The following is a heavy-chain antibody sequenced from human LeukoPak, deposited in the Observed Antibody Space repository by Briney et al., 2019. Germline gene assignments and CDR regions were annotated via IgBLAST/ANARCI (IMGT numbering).Heavy chain of an antibody. CDR2: LNSNGGTT. CDR3: AKRKVDLVIFPAGWTGWFDR. Sequence: GGSLRLSCAASGFPFSSYAMSWFRQAPGKGLEWVSTLNSNGGTTYYADSVKGRFTISRDNSKNTLYLQMNSLRDEDTAVYYCAKRKVDLVIFPAGWTGWFDRWGQGTLVIVSS. CDR1: GFPFSSYA. V-gene: IGHV3-23*01. J-gene: IGHJ5*02. D-gene: IGHD2-2*03.